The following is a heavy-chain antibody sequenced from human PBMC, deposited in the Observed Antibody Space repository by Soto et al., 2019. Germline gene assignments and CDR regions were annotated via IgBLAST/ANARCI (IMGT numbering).Heavy chain of an antibody. V-gene: IGHV4-4*02. J-gene: IGHJ4*02. D-gene: IGHD2-8*01. CDR3: ARNGGRFFDY. Sequence: PSETLSLTCVVSDGSINSNTWWSWVRQPPDKGLEWIGETSHSGNTKYKPSLKSRVTISVDRSKSQSSLRLTSVTAADTAVYYCARNGGRFFDYWGPGTLVTVSS. CDR1: DGSINSNTW. CDR2: TSHSGNT.